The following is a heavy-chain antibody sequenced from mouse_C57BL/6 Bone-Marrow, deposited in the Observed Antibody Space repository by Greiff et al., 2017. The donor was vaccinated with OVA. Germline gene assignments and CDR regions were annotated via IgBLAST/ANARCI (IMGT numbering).Heavy chain of an antibody. J-gene: IGHJ2*01. CDR3: AREGQLRLDY. CDR1: GYTFTSYW. Sequence: QVQLQQSGAELAKPGASVKLSCKASGYTFTSYWMHWVKQRPGQGLEWIGYINPSSGYTKYTQKFKDKATLTADKSSSTADMQLSSLTYEDAAVDYGAREGQLRLDYWGQGTTLTVSS. V-gene: IGHV1-7*01. CDR2: INPSSGYT. D-gene: IGHD3-2*02.